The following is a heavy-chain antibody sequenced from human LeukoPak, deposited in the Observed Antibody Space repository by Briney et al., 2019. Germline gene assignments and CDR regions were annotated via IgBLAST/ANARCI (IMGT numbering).Heavy chain of an antibody. V-gene: IGHV3-20*04. CDR2: INWNGGST. J-gene: IGHJ4*02. CDR1: GFTFSNYG. D-gene: IGHD3-22*01. Sequence: GGSLRLSCAASGFTFSNYGMHWVRQAPGKGLEWVSGINWNGGSTGYADSVKGRFTISRDNAKNSLYLQMNSLRAEDTALYYCAREGDDSSGYYSDYWGQGALVTVSS. CDR3: AREGDDSSGYYSDY.